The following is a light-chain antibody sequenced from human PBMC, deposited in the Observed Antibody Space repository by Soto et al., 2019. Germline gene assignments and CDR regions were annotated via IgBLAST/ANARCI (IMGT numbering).Light chain of an antibody. V-gene: IGKV3-15*01. Sequence: EIVVTQSPAALSVSPGERSTLSFRASQSIGGNLAWYQQKPGQAPRLLIYDVSTRATGIPARFSGRGSGTEFPLTISSLQSEDFALYYCQQYNNRPPWTFGQGPKVDIK. CDR2: DVS. J-gene: IGKJ1*01. CDR3: QQYNNRPPWT. CDR1: QSIGGN.